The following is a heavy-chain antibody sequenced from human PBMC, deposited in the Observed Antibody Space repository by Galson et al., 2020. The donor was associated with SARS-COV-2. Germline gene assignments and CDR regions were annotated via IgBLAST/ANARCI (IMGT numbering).Heavy chain of an antibody. CDR1: GGSISSGSYY. J-gene: IGHJ5*02. D-gene: IGHD6-13*01. Sequence: SETLSLTCTVSGGSISSGSYYWSWIRQPAGKGLEWIGRIYTSGSTNYNPSLKSRVTISVDTSKNQFSLKLSSVTAADTAVYYCASGLAALNWFDPWGQGTLVTVSS. CDR3: ASGLAALNWFDP. CDR2: IYTSGST. V-gene: IGHV4-61*02.